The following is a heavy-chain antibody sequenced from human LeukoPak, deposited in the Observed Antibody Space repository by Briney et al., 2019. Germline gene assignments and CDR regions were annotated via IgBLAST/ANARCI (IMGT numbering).Heavy chain of an antibody. Sequence: GGSLRLSCAASEFTFSSYSMNWVRQAPGKGLEWVSSISSSSSYIYYADSVKGRFTISRDNAKNSLYLQMNSLRAEDTAVYYCATVVVVPAATDYWGQGTLVTVSS. CDR1: EFTFSSYS. J-gene: IGHJ4*02. CDR2: ISSSSSYI. D-gene: IGHD2-2*01. CDR3: ATVVVVPAATDY. V-gene: IGHV3-21*01.